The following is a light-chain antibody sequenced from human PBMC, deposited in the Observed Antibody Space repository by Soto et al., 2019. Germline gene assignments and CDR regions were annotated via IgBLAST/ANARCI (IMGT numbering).Light chain of an antibody. V-gene: IGKV1-9*01. CDR3: QQSYDTVAIT. CDR1: QGISSY. Sequence: IQLTQSPSSLSASVGDRVTITCRASQGISSYLGWYQQKPGKAPNLLIYDASTLHSGVPSRFSGGGSGTDFTLTISGLQPEDFATYYCQQSYDTVAITFGQGTRLEIK. J-gene: IGKJ5*01. CDR2: DAS.